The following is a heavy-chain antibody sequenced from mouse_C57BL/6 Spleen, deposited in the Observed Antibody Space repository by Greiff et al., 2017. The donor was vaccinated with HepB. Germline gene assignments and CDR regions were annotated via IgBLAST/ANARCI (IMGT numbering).Heavy chain of an antibody. V-gene: IGHV1-39*01. CDR1: GYSFTDYN. Sequence: VHVKQSGPELVKPGASVKISCKASGYSFTDYNMNWVKQSNGKSLEWIGVINPNYGTTSYNQKFKGKATLTVDHSSSTAYMQLNSLTSEDSAVYYCARGAVTTGFDYWGQGTTLTVSS. J-gene: IGHJ2*01. D-gene: IGHD2-2*01. CDR2: INPNYGTT. CDR3: ARGAVTTGFDY.